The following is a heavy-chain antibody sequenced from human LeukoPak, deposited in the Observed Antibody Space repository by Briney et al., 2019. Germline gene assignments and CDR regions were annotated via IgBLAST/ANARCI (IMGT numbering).Heavy chain of an antibody. D-gene: IGHD3-10*01. Sequence: WGALRLSCAASGFTFSSYAMSWVRQAPGKGLEWVSAISGSGGSTYYADSVKGRFTISRDNAKNTLYLQMNSLRTEDTAVYYCAKEYGSGINWFDPWGQGTLVTVSS. CDR1: GFTFSSYA. J-gene: IGHJ5*02. CDR3: AKEYGSGINWFDP. CDR2: ISGSGGST. V-gene: IGHV3-23*01.